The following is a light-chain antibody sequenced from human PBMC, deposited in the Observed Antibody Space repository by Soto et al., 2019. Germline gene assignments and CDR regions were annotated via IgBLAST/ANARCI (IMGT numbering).Light chain of an antibody. CDR3: QQYYNYPRT. V-gene: IGKV1-8*01. CDR1: QGISSY. J-gene: IGKJ1*01. Sequence: AIRMTQSPSSFSASTGDRVTITCRASQGISSYLAWYQQKPGKAPKLLIYAASTLQSGVPSRFSASGSGTDFTLTISCLQSEDFATYYCQQYYNYPRTFGQGTKVEIK. CDR2: AAS.